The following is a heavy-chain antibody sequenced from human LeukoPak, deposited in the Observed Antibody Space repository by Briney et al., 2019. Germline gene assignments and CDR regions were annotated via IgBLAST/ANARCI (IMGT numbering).Heavy chain of an antibody. Sequence: ASVKVSCKASGYTFTSYGISWVRQAPGQGLEWMGWISVYNGNTNYAQKLQGRVTMTTDTSTSTAYMELRSLRSDDTAVHYCARAPIVVVPAAIVYWGQGTLVTVSS. CDR3: ARAPIVVVPAAIVY. D-gene: IGHD2-2*01. CDR1: GYTFTSYG. V-gene: IGHV1-18*01. J-gene: IGHJ4*02. CDR2: ISVYNGNT.